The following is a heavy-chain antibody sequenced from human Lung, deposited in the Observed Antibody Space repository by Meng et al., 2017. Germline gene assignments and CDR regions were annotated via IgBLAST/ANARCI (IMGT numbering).Heavy chain of an antibody. J-gene: IGHJ2*01. CDR1: GFTFNTYA. CDR2: MSFDGAQI. Sequence: QVELGGSGGGVVQPGGSLSFSCAASGFTFNTYAMHWVRQAPGKGLEWVSLMSFDGAQIYYSDSVRGRFTISRDNSKNTLYLQMNSLRAEDTAVYYCARDKPPNDVWGRGTLVTVSS. V-gene: IGHV3-30*01. CDR3: ARDKPPNDV.